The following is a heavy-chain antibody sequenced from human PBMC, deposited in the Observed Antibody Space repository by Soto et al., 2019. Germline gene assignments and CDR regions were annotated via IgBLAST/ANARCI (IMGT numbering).Heavy chain of an antibody. CDR3: AHSPFTSASPDDYDI. V-gene: IGHV2-5*02. CDR1: GFSLSARGEG. CDR2: IYWDDDK. D-gene: IGHD2-2*01. J-gene: IGHJ3*02. Sequence: QITLKESGPTLVKPTETLTLTCTFSGFSLSARGEGVGWIRQPPGKALEWLAIIYWDDDKRYSPSLRTTFTITQDTSTDAVVLTMTNMDPVDTATHICAHSPFTSASPDDYDIWGPGTMVTVSS.